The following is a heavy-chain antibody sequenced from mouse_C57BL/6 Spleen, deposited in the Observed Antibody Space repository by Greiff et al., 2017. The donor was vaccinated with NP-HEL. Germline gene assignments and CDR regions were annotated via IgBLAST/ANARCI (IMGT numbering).Heavy chain of an antibody. CDR1: GFNIKDDY. CDR2: IDPETGDT. D-gene: IGHD4-1*01. CDR3: TSNGDSDY. V-gene: IGHV14-4*01. Sequence: EVKLQESGAELVRPGASVKLSCTASGFNIKDDYMHWVKQRPEQGLEWIGWIDPETGDTEYASKFQGKATITADTSSNTAYLQLSSLTSEDTAVYYCTSNGDSDYWGQGTTLTVSS. J-gene: IGHJ2*01.